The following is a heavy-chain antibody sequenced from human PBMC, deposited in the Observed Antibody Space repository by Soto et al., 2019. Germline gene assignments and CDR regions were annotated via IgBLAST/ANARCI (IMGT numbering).Heavy chain of an antibody. D-gene: IGHD4-17*01. CDR2: IYTSGST. CDR1: GGSISSYY. Sequence: PSETLSLTCNVSGGSISSYYGSWIRQPAGKGLEWIGRIYTSGSTNYNPSLKSRVTMSVDTSKNQFSLKLSSVTAADTAVYYCARVPSRYGELDYWGQGTLVTVSS. V-gene: IGHV4-4*07. J-gene: IGHJ4*02. CDR3: ARVPSRYGELDY.